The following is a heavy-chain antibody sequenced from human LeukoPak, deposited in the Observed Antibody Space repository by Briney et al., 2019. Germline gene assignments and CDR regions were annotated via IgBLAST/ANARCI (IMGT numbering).Heavy chain of an antibody. J-gene: IGHJ4*02. CDR3: ARGGGRYSSAYYFDY. CDR1: GFTFSSYA. CDR2: ISYDGSNK. D-gene: IGHD6-25*01. V-gene: IGHV3-30-3*01. Sequence: PGGSLRLSCAASGFTFSSYAMHWVRQAPGKGLEWVAVISYDGSNKYYADSVKGRFTISRDNSKNTLYLQMNSLRAEDTAVYYCARGGGRYSSAYYFDYWGQGTLVTVSS.